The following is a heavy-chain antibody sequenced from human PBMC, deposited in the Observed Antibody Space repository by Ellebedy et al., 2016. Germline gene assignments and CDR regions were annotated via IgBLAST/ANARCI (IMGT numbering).Heavy chain of an antibody. J-gene: IGHJ3*01. Sequence: SETLSLTCNVSGGSVSSDYWNWIRRPPGKGLEWIGYVFHTGITSYNPSLKSRVTMSVDTSRSQFSLRLTSVTAADTAVYYCAKWNGGWYAFDVWGLGTTVIVSS. CDR1: GGSVSSDY. V-gene: IGHV4-59*02. D-gene: IGHD6-19*01. CDR2: VFHTGIT. CDR3: AKWNGGWYAFDV.